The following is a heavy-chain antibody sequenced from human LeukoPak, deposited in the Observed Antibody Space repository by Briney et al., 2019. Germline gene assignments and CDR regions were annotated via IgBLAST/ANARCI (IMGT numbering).Heavy chain of an antibody. Sequence: GASVKVSCKASGYTFTGYYMHWVRQAPGQGLEWMGWINPNSGGTEYAQNFQGRVAMTRDTSISTAYMELSRLRSDDTAVYFCARVAAMAGIGWGDFDYWGQGTLVTVST. CDR3: ARVAAMAGIGWGDFDY. CDR2: INPNSGGT. CDR1: GYTFTGYY. D-gene: IGHD6-19*01. J-gene: IGHJ4*02. V-gene: IGHV1-2*02.